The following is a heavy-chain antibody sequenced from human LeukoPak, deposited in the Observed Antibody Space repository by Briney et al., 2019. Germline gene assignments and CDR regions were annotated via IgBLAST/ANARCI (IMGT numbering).Heavy chain of an antibody. V-gene: IGHV1-8*03. Sequence: ASVKVSCKASGYTFTSYDINWVRQATGQGLEWMGWMNPNSGNTGYAQKFQGRVTITRNTSISTAYMELGSLRSVDTAVYYCARGRYCSSTSCFAWLWFDPWGQGTLVTVSS. J-gene: IGHJ5*02. CDR2: MNPNSGNT. CDR3: ARGRYCSSTSCFAWLWFDP. D-gene: IGHD2-2*01. CDR1: GYTFTSYD.